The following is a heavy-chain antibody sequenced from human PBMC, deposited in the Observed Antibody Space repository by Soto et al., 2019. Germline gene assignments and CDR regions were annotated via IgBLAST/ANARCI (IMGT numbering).Heavy chain of an antibody. D-gene: IGHD6-13*01. CDR2: IIPIFGTA. CDR1: GGTFSSYA. Sequence: GASVKVSCKASGGTFSSYAISWVRQAPGQGLEWMGGIIPIFGTANYAQKFQGRVTITADESTSTAYMELSSLRSEDTAVYYCARTTQQLVQGYYYYYYGMDVWGQGTTVTVSS. J-gene: IGHJ6*02. V-gene: IGHV1-69*13. CDR3: ARTTQQLVQGYYYYYYGMDV.